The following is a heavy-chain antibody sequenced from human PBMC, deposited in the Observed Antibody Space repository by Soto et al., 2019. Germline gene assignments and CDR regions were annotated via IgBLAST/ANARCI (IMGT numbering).Heavy chain of an antibody. CDR2: VSHDGRNT. CDR1: GFTFSDYA. J-gene: IGHJ4*02. V-gene: IGHV3-30*18. Sequence: VQLVESGGGVVQLGRSLRLSCAASGFTFSDYAMHWVRQAPGKGLEWVAVVSHDGRNTHYADSVKGRFTISRDSSKNTVSQEMTSLRAEDTAVYYCAKGGRQWLVTSDFNYWGQGALVTVSS. D-gene: IGHD6-19*01. CDR3: AKGGRQWLVTSDFNY.